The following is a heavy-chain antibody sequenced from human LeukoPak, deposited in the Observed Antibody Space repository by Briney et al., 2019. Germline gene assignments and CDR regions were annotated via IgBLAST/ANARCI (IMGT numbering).Heavy chain of an antibody. CDR2: IYPADSDS. Sequence: GESLKISCKGSGYTFSNYWIAWVRQVPGKGLEWMGIIYPADSDSRYSPSFQGQVTIPVDRSINTAYLQWSSLKASDTAMYYCAIRSYYDTRGYYYFDYWGQGTLVTVSA. CDR3: AIRSYYDTRGYYYFDY. J-gene: IGHJ4*02. V-gene: IGHV5-51*01. CDR1: GYTFSNYW. D-gene: IGHD3-22*01.